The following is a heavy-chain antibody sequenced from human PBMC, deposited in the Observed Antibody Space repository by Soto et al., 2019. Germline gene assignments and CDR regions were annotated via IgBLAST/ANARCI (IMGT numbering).Heavy chain of an antibody. J-gene: IGHJ4*02. V-gene: IGHV2-5*02. CDR3: SHSPLLARYDY. Sequence: QITLKESGHPLVKPTQTLTLTCTFSGFSLSTSGVGVGWIRQPPGKALKWLALIYWDEDKRYSPSLKSRLTITKDTSTNHVVLTMTNMDPVDTATYYFSHSPLLARYDYWGQGTLVTVSS. D-gene: IGHD3-3*02. CDR1: GFSLSTSGVG. CDR2: IYWDEDK.